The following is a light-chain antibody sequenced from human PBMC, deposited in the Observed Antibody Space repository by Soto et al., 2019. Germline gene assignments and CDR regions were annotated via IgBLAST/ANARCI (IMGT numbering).Light chain of an antibody. J-gene: IGKJ5*01. CDR2: GAS. Sequence: EIVMTQSPATLSVSPGEGATLSCRASQSVSSDLAWYQQKPGQAPRLLIYGASTRATGIPARFSGSGSGTEFTLTISSLQSEDFAVYHCQQFNNWSITFGQGTRLEIK. CDR3: QQFNNWSIT. V-gene: IGKV3-15*01. CDR1: QSVSSD.